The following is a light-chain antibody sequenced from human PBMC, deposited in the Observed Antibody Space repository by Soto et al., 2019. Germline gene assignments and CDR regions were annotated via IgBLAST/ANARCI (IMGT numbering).Light chain of an antibody. V-gene: IGLV7-46*01. CDR2: DTS. J-gene: IGLJ2*01. CDR1: TGAVTSNHH. CDR3: LLSYNAARV. Sequence: QAVVTQEPSLTVSPGGTVTLTCGSSTGAVTSNHHPYWFQQKAGQAPRTLIYDTSNKHSWTPARFSGSLLGDKAALTLSGAQPEDEAQYYCLLSYNAARVFGGGTKHRP.